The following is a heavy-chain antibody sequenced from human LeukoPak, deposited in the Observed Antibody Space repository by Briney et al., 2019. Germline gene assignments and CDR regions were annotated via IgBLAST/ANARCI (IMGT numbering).Heavy chain of an antibody. Sequence: GESLKISCRFSGFDFTRDWIGWVRLMPGKGLEWMGIIFPDDSDTRYSPSFQGQVTLSADKSISTAYLQWSSLKASDTAIYYCARRDPTTVTAFDYWCQGTLVTVSS. CDR1: GFDFTRDW. CDR3: ARRDPTTVTAFDY. CDR2: IFPDDSDT. V-gene: IGHV5-51*01. J-gene: IGHJ4*02. D-gene: IGHD4-17*01.